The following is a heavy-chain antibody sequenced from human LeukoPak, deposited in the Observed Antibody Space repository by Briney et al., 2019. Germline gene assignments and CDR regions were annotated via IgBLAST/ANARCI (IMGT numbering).Heavy chain of an antibody. CDR3: ARGGAAAGTHYYYYGMDV. CDR2: IIPILGIA. Sequence: SVKVSCKASGGTFSSYAISWVRQAPGQGLEWMGRIIPILGIANYAQKFQGRVTITADKSTSTAYMELSSLRSEDTAVYYCARGGAAAGTHYYYYGMDVWGQGTTVTVSS. V-gene: IGHV1-69*04. CDR1: GGTFSSYA. D-gene: IGHD6-13*01. J-gene: IGHJ6*02.